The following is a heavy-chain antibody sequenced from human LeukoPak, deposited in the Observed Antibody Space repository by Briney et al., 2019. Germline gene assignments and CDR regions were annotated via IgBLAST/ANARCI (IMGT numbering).Heavy chain of an antibody. J-gene: IGHJ4*02. CDR2: LYHGGST. Sequence: GGSLRLSCVGSGVIVRSNYMTWVRQAPGKGLEWVSILYHGGSTYYADSVKGRFSISRDNAKNSLYLQMNSLRAEDTAVYYCTRDQVSVAGTGIDYWGQGTLVTVSS. V-gene: IGHV3-66*01. D-gene: IGHD6-19*01. CDR3: TRDQVSVAGTGIDY. CDR1: GVIVRSNY.